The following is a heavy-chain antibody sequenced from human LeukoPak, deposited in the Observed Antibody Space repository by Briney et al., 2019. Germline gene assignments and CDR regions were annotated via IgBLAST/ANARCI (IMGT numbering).Heavy chain of an antibody. Sequence: GASVKVSCKASGGTFSSYAISWVRQAPGQGLEWMGGIIPIFGTANYAQKFQGRVTITADESTSTAYMELSSLRSEDTAVYYCARGAVAGYIPFFDYWGQGTLVTVSS. CDR1: GGTFSSYA. V-gene: IGHV1-69*13. J-gene: IGHJ4*02. CDR2: IIPIFGTA. CDR3: ARGAVAGYIPFFDY. D-gene: IGHD6-19*01.